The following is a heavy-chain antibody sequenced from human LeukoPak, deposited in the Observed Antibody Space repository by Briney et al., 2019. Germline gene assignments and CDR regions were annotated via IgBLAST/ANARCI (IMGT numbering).Heavy chain of an antibody. CDR1: GFTFNSYA. CDR2: ISYDGSNK. D-gene: IGHD6-19*01. J-gene: IGHJ5*02. CDR3: ARDRVAGVASSDWFDP. Sequence: GGSLRLSCAASGFTFNSYAMHWVRQAPGKGLEWVAVISYDGSNKYYADSVKGRSTISRDNSKNTLYLQMNSLRAEDTAVYYCARDRVAGVASSDWFDPWGQGTLVTVSS. V-gene: IGHV3-30-3*01.